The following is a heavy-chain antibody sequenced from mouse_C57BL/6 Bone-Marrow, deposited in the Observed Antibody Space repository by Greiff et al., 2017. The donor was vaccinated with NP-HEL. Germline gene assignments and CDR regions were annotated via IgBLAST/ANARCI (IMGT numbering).Heavy chain of an antibody. CDR1: GYTFTDYY. CDR2: INPYNGGT. V-gene: IGHV1-19*01. J-gene: IGHJ4*01. Sequence: EVQLKESGPVLVKPGASVKMSCKASGYTFTDYYMNWVKQSHGKSLEWIGVINPYNGGTSYNQKFKGKATLTVDKSSSTAYMELNSLTSEDSAVYYCARDYYSNYVGYYAMDYWGQGTSVTVSS. D-gene: IGHD2-5*01. CDR3: ARDYYSNYVGYYAMDY.